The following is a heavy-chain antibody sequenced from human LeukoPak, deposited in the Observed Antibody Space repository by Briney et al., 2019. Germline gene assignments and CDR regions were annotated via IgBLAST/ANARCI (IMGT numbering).Heavy chain of an antibody. CDR2: IIPILGIP. Sequence: ASVNASCLASGRTLTSYSLSWVRPAPGQGLEWMGRIIPILGIPNYSQKFQGRVTLTADKYTNTAHLELSGLTSEDTAVYYCARDDNGDRKFFNGMYVWGQGRTVTVSS. D-gene: IGHD4/OR15-4a*01. CDR1: GRTLTSYS. CDR3: ARDDNGDRKFFNGMYV. J-gene: IGHJ6*02. V-gene: IGHV1-69*04.